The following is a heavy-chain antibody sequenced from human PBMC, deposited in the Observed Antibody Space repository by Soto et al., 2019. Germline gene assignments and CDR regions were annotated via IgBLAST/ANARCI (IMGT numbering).Heavy chain of an antibody. CDR3: TTDPLSDDFWSGYYRPTYYYGMDV. D-gene: IGHD3-3*01. CDR2: IKSKTDGGTT. J-gene: IGHJ6*02. V-gene: IGHV3-15*07. CDR1: GFTFSNAW. Sequence: GGSLRLSCAASGFTFSNAWMNWVRQAPGKGLEWVGRIKSKTDGGTTDYAAPVKGRFTISRDDSKNTLYLQMNSLKNEDTAVYYCTTDPLSDDFWSGYYRPTYYYGMDVWGQGTTVTVSS.